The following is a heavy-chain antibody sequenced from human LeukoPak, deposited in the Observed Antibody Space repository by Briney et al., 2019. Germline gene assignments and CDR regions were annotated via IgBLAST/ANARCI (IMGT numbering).Heavy chain of an antibody. V-gene: IGHV3-7*01. D-gene: IGHD2-2*01. CDR1: GFTFSSYW. J-gene: IGHJ4*02. CDR3: GRKGSSSRYSHNDY. Sequence: GGSLRLSCAASGFTFSSYWMSWVRQAPGKGLEWVANIKQDGSEKYYVDSVKGRFTISRDNAKNSLYLQMNSLRAEDTAVYYCGRKGSSSRYSHNDYWGQGTLVTVSS. CDR2: IKQDGSEK.